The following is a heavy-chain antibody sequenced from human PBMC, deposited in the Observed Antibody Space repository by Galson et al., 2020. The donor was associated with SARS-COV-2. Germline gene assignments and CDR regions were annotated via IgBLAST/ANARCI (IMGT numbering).Heavy chain of an antibody. CDR2: ISGSGTTT. J-gene: IGHJ4*02. CDR3: AKDGATRTGAASDY. D-gene: IGHD1-26*01. CDR1: GFTFSTYA. Sequence: GGSLRLSCAASGFTFSTYAMSWVRLARGKGLEWISGISGSGTTTNNADSVKGRFTISRDNTKNTLYLQMNSLRAEDTAVYYFAKDGATRTGAASDYWGQGTLVTVSS. V-gene: IGHV3-23*01.